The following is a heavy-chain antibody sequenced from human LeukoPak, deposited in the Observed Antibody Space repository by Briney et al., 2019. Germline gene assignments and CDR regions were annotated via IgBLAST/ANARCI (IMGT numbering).Heavy chain of an antibody. D-gene: IGHD6-19*01. CDR3: ASLYSSGWYDNKDY. CDR1: GFTFSSYE. J-gene: IGHJ4*02. Sequence: GGSLRLSCAASGFTFSSYEMNWVRQAPGKGLEWVSYISSSGSTIYYADSVKGRFTISRDNAKNSLYLQMNSLRAEDTAVYYCASLYSSGWYDNKDYWGQGTLVTVSS. V-gene: IGHV3-48*03. CDR2: ISSSGSTI.